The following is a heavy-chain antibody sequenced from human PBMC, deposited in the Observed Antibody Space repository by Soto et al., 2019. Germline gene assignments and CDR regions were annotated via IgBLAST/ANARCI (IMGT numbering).Heavy chain of an antibody. CDR1: GFTFSSYS. CDR2: ISSSGSTV. Sequence: GGSLRLSCAASGFTFSSYSMNWVRLAPGKGLEWVSYISSSGSTVYHADSVEGRLTISRDNAKNSLFLQMNSLRAEDTALYYCAREGSYDTMDYWGLGTLVTVSS. J-gene: IGHJ4*02. CDR3: AREGSYDTMDY. D-gene: IGHD3-22*01. V-gene: IGHV3-48*04.